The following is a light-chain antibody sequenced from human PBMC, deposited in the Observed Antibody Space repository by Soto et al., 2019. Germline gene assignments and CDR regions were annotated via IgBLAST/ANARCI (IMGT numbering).Light chain of an antibody. CDR2: GPS. V-gene: IGKV3-20*01. CDR1: QSVNSNH. J-gene: IGKJ1*01. CDR3: HQFGSSPQT. Sequence: EIVLTQSPGTLSLSPGERPTLSCRASQSVNSNHIAWYQQKPGQAPRLLIYGPSSRATGIPERFSGSGSGTDFTLSISRLEPEDFAVYFCHQFGSSPQTFGHGTKVEIK.